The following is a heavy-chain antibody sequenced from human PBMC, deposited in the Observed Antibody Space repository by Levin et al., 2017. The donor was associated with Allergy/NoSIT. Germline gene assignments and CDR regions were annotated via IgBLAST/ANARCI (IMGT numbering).Heavy chain of an antibody. Sequence: SETLSLTCTVSGGSISTYYWSWIRQPPGKGLEWNGYINYNETTNYNPSLKSRVTISIDMSKNQFSLKLSSVTAADTAVYYCARDRPGGFDPWGQGTLVAVSS. V-gene: IGHV4-59*01. CDR3: ARDRPGGFDP. CDR2: INYNETT. CDR1: GGSISTYY. D-gene: IGHD3-10*01. J-gene: IGHJ5*02.